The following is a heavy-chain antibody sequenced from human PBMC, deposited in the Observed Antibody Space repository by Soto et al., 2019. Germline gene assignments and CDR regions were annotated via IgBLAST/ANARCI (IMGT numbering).Heavy chain of an antibody. CDR1: GGSISSSSYY. CDR3: ATERYSSGWYALSY. CDR2: IYYGGST. Sequence: QLQLQESGPGLVKPSETLSLTCTVSGGSISSSSYYWGWIRQPPGKGLEWIGSIYYGGSTYYNPSVKSRVTISVDTSKNPFPLKLSSVTAADTAVYYCATERYSSGWYALSYWGQGTLVTVSS. V-gene: IGHV4-39*02. J-gene: IGHJ4*02. D-gene: IGHD6-19*01.